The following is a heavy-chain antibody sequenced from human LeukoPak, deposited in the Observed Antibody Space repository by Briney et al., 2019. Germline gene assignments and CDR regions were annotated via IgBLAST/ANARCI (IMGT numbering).Heavy chain of an antibody. J-gene: IGHJ6*02. V-gene: IGHV3-23*01. CDR1: GFTFSSYA. D-gene: IGHD1-26*01. CDR3: AKFVRSGSYYYYYYGMDV. CDR2: ISGSGGST. Sequence: GGSLRLSCAASGFTFSSYAMSWVRQAPGKGLEWVSAISGSGGSTYYADSVKGRFTISRDNSKNTLYLQMSSLRAEDTAVYYCAKFVRSGSYYYYYYGMDVWGQGTTVTVSS.